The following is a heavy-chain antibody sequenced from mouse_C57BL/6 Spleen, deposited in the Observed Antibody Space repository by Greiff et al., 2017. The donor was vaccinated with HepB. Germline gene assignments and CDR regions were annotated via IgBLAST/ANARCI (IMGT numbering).Heavy chain of an antibody. Sequence: VQLQQSGAELVMPGASVKLSCKASGYTFTSYWMHWVKQRPGQGLEWIGDIDPSDSYTNYNQKFKGKSTLTVDKSSSTAYMQLSSLTSEDSAVYCCARADGSSPFAYWGQGTLVTVSA. V-gene: IGHV1-69*01. CDR1: GYTFTSYW. D-gene: IGHD1-1*01. CDR3: ARADGSSPFAY. J-gene: IGHJ3*01. CDR2: IDPSDSYT.